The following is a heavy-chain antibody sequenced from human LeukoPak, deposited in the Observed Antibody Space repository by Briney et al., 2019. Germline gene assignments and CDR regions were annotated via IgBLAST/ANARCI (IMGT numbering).Heavy chain of an antibody. D-gene: IGHD1-26*01. J-gene: IGHJ2*01. CDR1: GGSISSGGYS. Sequence: SETLSLTCAVSGGSISSGGYSWSWIRQPPGKGLEWIGYIYYSGSTNYNPSLKSRVTISVDTSKNQFSLKLSSVTAADTAVYYCARQGELLGPYWYFDLWGRGTLVTVSS. CDR2: IYYSGST. V-gene: IGHV4-61*08. CDR3: ARQGELLGPYWYFDL.